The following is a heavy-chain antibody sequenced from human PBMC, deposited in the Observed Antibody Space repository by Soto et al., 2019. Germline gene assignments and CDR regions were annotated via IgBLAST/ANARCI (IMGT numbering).Heavy chain of an antibody. Sequence: SETLSLTCAVSGGSISSGGYYWSWIRQHPGKGLEWIGYIYYSGSTYYNPSLKSRVTISVDTSKNQFSLKLSSVTAADTAVYYCARDYDFWSGYYTDYYGMDVWGQGTTVTVSS. CDR2: IYYSGST. V-gene: IGHV4-31*11. D-gene: IGHD3-3*01. J-gene: IGHJ6*02. CDR3: ARDYDFWSGYYTDYYGMDV. CDR1: GGSISSGGYY.